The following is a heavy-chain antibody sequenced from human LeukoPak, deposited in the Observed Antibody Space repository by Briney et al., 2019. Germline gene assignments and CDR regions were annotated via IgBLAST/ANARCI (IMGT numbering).Heavy chain of an antibody. CDR2: ISYDGSNK. CDR1: GFTFSSYA. J-gene: IGHJ4*02. D-gene: IGHD3-3*01. V-gene: IGHV3-30*01. Sequence: GGSLRLSCAASGFTFSSYAMHWVRQAPGKGLEWVAVISYDGSNKYYADSVKGRFTISRDNSKNTLYLQMNSLRAEDTAVYYCAAPGVFGVVKTYYFDYWGQGTLVTVSS. CDR3: AAPGVFGVVKTYYFDY.